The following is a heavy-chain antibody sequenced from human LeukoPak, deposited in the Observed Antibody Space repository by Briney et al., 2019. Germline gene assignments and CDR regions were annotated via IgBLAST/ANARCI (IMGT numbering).Heavy chain of an antibody. J-gene: IGHJ3*02. CDR2: ISSSSSYI. D-gene: IGHD4-17*01. Sequence: GGSLRLSCAASGFTFSSYSMNWVRQAPGKGLEWVSSISSSSSYIYYADSVKGRFTISRDNAKNSLYLQMNSLRAEDTAVYYCAKGYDYGDYFSAFDIWGQGTMVTVSS. V-gene: IGHV3-21*01. CDR1: GFTFSSYS. CDR3: AKGYDYGDYFSAFDI.